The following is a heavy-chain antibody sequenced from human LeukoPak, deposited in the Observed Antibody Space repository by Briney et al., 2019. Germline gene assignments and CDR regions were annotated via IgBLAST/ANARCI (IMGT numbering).Heavy chain of an antibody. V-gene: IGHV1-46*01. Sequence: GASVKVSCKTSGYTFTNHYMYWVRQAPGQGLEWMGIINPSGGSTSYAQKFQGRVTMTRDTSTSTVYLELSSLRSEDTAVYYCARDRGIDYWGQGTLVTVSS. J-gene: IGHJ4*02. CDR1: GYTFTNHY. CDR3: ARDRGIDY. CDR2: INPSGGST.